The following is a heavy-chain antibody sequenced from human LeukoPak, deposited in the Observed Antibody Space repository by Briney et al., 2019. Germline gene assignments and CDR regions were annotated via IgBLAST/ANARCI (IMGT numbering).Heavy chain of an antibody. CDR3: ARFQKDLWFGELSIRPDAFDI. V-gene: IGHV4-39*07. J-gene: IGHJ3*02. CDR1: GGSISSSSYY. Sequence: SETLSLTCTVSGGSISSSSYYWGWIRQPPGKGLEWTGSIYYSGSTYYNPSLKSRVTISVDTSKNQFSLKLSSVTAADTAVYYCARFQKDLWFGELSIRPDAFDIWGQGTMVTVSS. CDR2: IYYSGST. D-gene: IGHD3-10*01.